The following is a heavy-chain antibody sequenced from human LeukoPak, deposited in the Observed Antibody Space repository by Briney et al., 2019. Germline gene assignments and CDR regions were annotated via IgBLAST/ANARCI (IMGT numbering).Heavy chain of an antibody. D-gene: IGHD3-3*01. CDR2: ISYDGSNK. CDR3: ARVVVISDFWSGYLTGLYYYYYGMDV. V-gene: IGHV3-30-3*01. CDR1: GFTFSSYA. Sequence: GRSLRLSCAASGFTFSSYAMHWVRQAPGKGLEWVAVISYDGSNKYYADSVKGRFTISRDNSKNTLYLQMNSLRAEDTAVYYCARVVVISDFWSGYLTGLYYYYYGMDVWGQGTTVTVSS. J-gene: IGHJ6*02.